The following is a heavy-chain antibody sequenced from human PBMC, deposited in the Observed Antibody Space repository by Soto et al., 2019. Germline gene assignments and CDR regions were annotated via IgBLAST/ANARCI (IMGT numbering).Heavy chain of an antibody. CDR2: IYYSGST. CDR3: ARDRSYGDYDFDY. D-gene: IGHD4-17*01. CDR1: GGSISSYY. V-gene: IGHV4-59*01. Sequence: PSETLSLTCTVSGGSISSYYWSWIRQPPGKGLEWIGYIYYSGSTNYNPSLKSRVTISVDTSKNQFSLKLSSVTAADTAVYYCARDRSYGDYDFDYWGQGTLVTVSS. J-gene: IGHJ4*02.